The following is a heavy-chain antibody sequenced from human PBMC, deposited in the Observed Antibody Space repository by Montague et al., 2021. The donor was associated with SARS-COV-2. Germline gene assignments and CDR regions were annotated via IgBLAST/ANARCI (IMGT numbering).Heavy chain of an antibody. Sequence: SETLSLTCTVSGGSISSSGYYWGWIRQPPGKGLEWIGSMHYSGSTYFYPSLKSRVTISIDTSKNQFSLKLGSVTAADTAVYYCASHSIPPRYGSESYFRYWGQGTLVTVSS. CDR2: MHYSGST. CDR1: GGSISSSGYY. D-gene: IGHD3-10*01. J-gene: IGHJ4*02. V-gene: IGHV4-39*01. CDR3: ASHSIPPRYGSESYFRY.